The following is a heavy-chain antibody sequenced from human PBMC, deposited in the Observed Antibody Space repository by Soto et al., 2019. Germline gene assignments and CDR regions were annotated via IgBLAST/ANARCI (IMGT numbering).Heavy chain of an antibody. CDR3: ARGSGSGSYYKRRFDY. CDR1: GDSVSSNSGT. D-gene: IGHD3-10*01. Sequence: SPTLSLTCAISGDSVSSNSGTWDWIRQSPSRGLEWLGRTYYRSKWYNDYAVSVKSRITINPDTSKNQFSLQLNSVTPEDTAVYYCARGSGSGSYYKRRFDYWGQGILVTVSS. V-gene: IGHV6-1*01. CDR2: TYYRSKWYN. J-gene: IGHJ4*02.